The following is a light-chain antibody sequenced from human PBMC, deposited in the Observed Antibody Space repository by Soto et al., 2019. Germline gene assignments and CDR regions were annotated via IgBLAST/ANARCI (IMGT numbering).Light chain of an antibody. J-gene: IGKJ2*01. Sequence: EIVMTQSPGTLSLSPGERATISCRASQVIGSRYLAWYHQKSGQAPRLLLYGASSRATGIPDRFSGSGCGTDFTLTISRLESEDCGVYYCQQFGSSIPHTFGQGTKLEIK. CDR1: QVIGSRY. CDR3: QQFGSSIPHT. CDR2: GAS. V-gene: IGKV3-20*01.